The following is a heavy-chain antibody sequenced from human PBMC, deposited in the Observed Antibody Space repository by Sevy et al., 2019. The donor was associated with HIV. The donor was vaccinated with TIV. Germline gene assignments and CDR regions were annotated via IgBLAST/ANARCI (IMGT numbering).Heavy chain of an antibody. V-gene: IGHV3-74*01. Sequence: GGSLRLSCEASGFTFSSHWMQWVRQVAGKRLEWLSRINSDGIVRVYADSVKGRFIISRDNAKNTVYLQMNNLRAEDTAVYYCVRAGTSVYEYYMDVWGKGATVTVSS. CDR2: INSDGIVR. D-gene: IGHD3-22*01. J-gene: IGHJ6*03. CDR1: GFTFSSHW. CDR3: VRAGTSVYEYYMDV.